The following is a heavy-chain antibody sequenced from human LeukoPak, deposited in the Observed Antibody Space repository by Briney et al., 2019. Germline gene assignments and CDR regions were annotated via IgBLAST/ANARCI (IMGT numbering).Heavy chain of an antibody. CDR2: ISGSGGST. CDR3: AKVPNYDFWSGVNWFDP. Sequence: PGGSLRLSCAASGFTFSRNAMSWVRQAPGKGLEWVSGISGSGGSTDYADSVKGRFTISRDNSKNTLYLHMNSLRAEDTAVYYCAKVPNYDFWSGVNWFDPWGQGTLVTVSS. CDR1: GFTFSRNA. V-gene: IGHV3-23*01. J-gene: IGHJ5*02. D-gene: IGHD3-3*01.